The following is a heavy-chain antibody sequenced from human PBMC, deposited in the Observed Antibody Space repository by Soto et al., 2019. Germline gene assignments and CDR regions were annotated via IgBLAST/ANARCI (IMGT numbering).Heavy chain of an antibody. CDR3: ASSPGVFQISEQNWFGP. V-gene: IGHV4-30-2*01. J-gene: IGHJ5*02. D-gene: IGHD2-8*01. Sequence: PSETLSLTCAVSGSSISSGAHSWSWIRQPPGKGLEWIGYIYHSGSTYYNPSLKSRVTISVDRSKTQFSLKLSSVTAAATAEYYCASSPGVFQISEQNWFGPWGQGTLVTVSS. CDR1: GSSISSGAHS. CDR2: IYHSGST.